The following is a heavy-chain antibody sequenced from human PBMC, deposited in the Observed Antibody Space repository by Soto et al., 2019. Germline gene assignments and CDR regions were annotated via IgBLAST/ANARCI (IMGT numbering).Heavy chain of an antibody. CDR1: GGSISSYY. Sequence: SETLSLTCTVSGGSISSYYWSWIRQPPGKGLEWIGYIYYSGSTNYNPSLKSRVTISVDTSKNQFSLKLSSVTAADTAVYYCARRYGDCFDFWGQGTLVT. D-gene: IGHD4-17*01. V-gene: IGHV4-59*08. J-gene: IGHJ4*02. CDR3: ARRYGDCFDF. CDR2: IYYSGST.